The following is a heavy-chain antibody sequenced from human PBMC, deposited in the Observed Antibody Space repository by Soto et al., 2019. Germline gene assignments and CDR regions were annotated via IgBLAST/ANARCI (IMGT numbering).Heavy chain of an antibody. CDR3: ARATVVRGIVPYFFEH. CDR1: GYTFTTYS. D-gene: IGHD3-10*01. Sequence: QVQLVQSGAEVKTPGASVELSCKASGYTFTTYSIHWVRQAPGRGPEWMGVINPSGGTTTYAQNFQDRVVMTSDTSTSTVYMHLSSLRSEDTAVYFCARATVVRGIVPYFFEHWGQGALVTVSS. J-gene: IGHJ4*02. V-gene: IGHV1-46*03. CDR2: INPSGGTT.